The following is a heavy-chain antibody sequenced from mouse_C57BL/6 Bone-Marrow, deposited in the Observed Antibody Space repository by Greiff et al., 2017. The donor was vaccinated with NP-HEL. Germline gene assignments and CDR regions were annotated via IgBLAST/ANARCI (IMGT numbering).Heavy chain of an antibody. D-gene: IGHD2-2*01. V-gene: IGHV5-16*01. CDR1: GFTFSDYY. Sequence: EVQLVESEGGLVQPGSSMKLSCTASGFTFSDYYMAWVRQVPEKGLEWVANINYDGSSTYYLDSLKSRFIISRDNAKNILYLQMSSLKSEDTATYYCARDRSTMVTTLRGDAMDYWGQGTSVTVSS. J-gene: IGHJ4*01. CDR3: ARDRSTMVTTLRGDAMDY. CDR2: INYDGSST.